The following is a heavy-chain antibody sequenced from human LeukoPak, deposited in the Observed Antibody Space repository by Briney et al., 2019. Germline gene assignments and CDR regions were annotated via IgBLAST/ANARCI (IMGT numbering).Heavy chain of an antibody. D-gene: IGHD5-12*01. CDR3: ARHKVATISPYLFDY. J-gene: IGHJ4*02. CDR1: GGSISSSSYY. V-gene: IGHV4-39*01. Sequence: SETLSLTCTVSGGSISSSSYYWGRIRQPPGKGLEWIGSIYYSGSTYYNPSLKSRVTISVDTSKNQFSLKLSSVTAADTAVYYFARHKVATISPYLFDYWGQGTLVTVSS. CDR2: IYYSGST.